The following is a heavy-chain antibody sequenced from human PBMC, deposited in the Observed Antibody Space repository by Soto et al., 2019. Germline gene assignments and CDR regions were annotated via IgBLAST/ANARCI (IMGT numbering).Heavy chain of an antibody. V-gene: IGHV6-1*01. J-gene: IGHJ4*02. D-gene: IGHD6-25*01. CDR3: ARGTAAGYFDH. CDR2: TYYRSRWYN. Sequence: SQTLSLTCVISGDSVSSNIVAWNWIRQSPSRGLEWLGRTYYRSRWYNTYAVSVKSRISINPDTYKNQLSLQLNSVTPEDTAVYYCARGTAAGYFDHWGQGTLVTVSS. CDR1: GDSVSSNIVA.